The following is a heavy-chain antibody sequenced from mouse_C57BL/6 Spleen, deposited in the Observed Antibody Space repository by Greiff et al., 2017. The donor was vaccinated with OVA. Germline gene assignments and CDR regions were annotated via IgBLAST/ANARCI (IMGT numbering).Heavy chain of an antibody. CDR3: ARSAVYYYGSSSWYFDV. CDR1: GYTFTSYW. CDR2: IYPGSGST. V-gene: IGHV1-55*01. D-gene: IGHD1-1*01. Sequence: QVQLQQPGAELVKPGASVTMSCKASGYTFTSYWITWVKQRPGQGLEWIGDIYPGSGSTNYNEKFKSKATLTVDTSSSTAYMQLSSLTSEDSAVYYCARSAVYYYGSSSWYFDVWGTGTTVTVSS. J-gene: IGHJ1*03.